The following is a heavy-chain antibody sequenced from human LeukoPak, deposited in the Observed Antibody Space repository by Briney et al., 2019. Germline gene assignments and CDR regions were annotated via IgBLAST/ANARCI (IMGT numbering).Heavy chain of an antibody. Sequence: GGSLRLSCAASGFTFSSYSMNWVRQAPGNRLEWVSSISSSSSYIYYADSVKGRFTISRDNAKNSLYLQMNSLRAEDTAVYYCARDKPYYASGYYYYGMDVWGQGTTVTVSS. CDR1: GFTFSSYS. D-gene: IGHD3-10*01. J-gene: IGHJ6*02. CDR3: ARDKPYYASGYYYYGMDV. CDR2: ISSSSSYI. V-gene: IGHV3-21*01.